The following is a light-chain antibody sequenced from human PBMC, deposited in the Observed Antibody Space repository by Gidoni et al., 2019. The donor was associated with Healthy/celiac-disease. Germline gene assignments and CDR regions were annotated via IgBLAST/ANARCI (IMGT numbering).Light chain of an antibody. CDR1: SSNIGAGYD. CDR3: QSYDSSLSEV. Sequence: SLLTQPPPVSGAPGRRVTISCTGSSSNIGAGYDVLWYQQLPGTAPKLLIYGNSNRPSGVPDRFSGSKSGTSASLAITGLQAEDEADYYCQSYDSSLSEVFGGGTKLTVL. V-gene: IGLV1-40*01. CDR2: GNS. J-gene: IGLJ3*02.